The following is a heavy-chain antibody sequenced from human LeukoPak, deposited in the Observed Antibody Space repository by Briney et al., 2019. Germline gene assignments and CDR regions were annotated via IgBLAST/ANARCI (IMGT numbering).Heavy chain of an antibody. Sequence: GSLRLSCAASGFTFSSYSMNWVRQAPGKGLEWVSSISSSSSYIYYADSVKGRFTISRDNAKNSLYLQMNSLRAEDTAVYYCAREYSSSSGIDYWGQGTLVTVSS. CDR3: AREYSSSSGIDY. V-gene: IGHV3-21*01. CDR1: GFTFSSYS. J-gene: IGHJ4*02. CDR2: ISSSSSYI. D-gene: IGHD6-6*01.